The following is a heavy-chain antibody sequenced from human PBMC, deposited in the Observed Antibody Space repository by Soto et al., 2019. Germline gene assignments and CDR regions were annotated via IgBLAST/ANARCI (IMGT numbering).Heavy chain of an antibody. V-gene: IGHV1-18*01. D-gene: IGHD4-4*01. CDR1: GYTFTSYG. CDR2: ISAYNGNT. CDR3: ARTVSTMTTVSPYGMDV. Sequence: VASVKVSCKASGYTFTSYGISWVRQAPGQGLEWMGWISAYNGNTNYAQKLQGRVTMTTDTSTSTAYMELRSLRSDDTAVYYCARTVSTMTTVSPYGMDVWGQGTTVTVS. J-gene: IGHJ6*02.